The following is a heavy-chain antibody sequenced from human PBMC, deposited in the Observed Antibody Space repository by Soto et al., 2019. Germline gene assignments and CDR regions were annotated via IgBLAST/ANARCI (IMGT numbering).Heavy chain of an antibody. CDR2: IIPIFGTA. V-gene: IGHV1-69*12. D-gene: IGHD2-2*01. CDR1: GGTFSSYA. CDR3: ARHVPAGGYYYGMDV. Sequence: QVQLVQSGAEVKKPGSSVKVSCKASGGTFSSYAISWVRQAPGQGLEWMGGIIPIFGTANYAQKFQSRDTITADASTSTAYMEQSSLRAEDTGVYYCARHVPAGGYYYGMDVWGQGTTVTVSS. J-gene: IGHJ6*02.